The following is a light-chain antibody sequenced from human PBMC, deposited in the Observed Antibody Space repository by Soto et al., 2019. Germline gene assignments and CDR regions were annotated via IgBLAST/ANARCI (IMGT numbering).Light chain of an antibody. CDR1: ESVNSN. J-gene: IGKJ4*01. Sequence: MMSQSPATLSVSPAERATVSCRASESVNSNLAWYQQKPGQAPRLLIYGASTRATGIPARSSGSGSGTEFTLTISSLQSEDFAVYYCQQYYKWPLTFGGGTKVDI. V-gene: IGKV3-15*01. CDR2: GAS. CDR3: QQYYKWPLT.